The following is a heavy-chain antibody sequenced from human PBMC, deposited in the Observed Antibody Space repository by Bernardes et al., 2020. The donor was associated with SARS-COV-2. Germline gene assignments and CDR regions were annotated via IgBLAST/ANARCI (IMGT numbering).Heavy chain of an antibody. CDR3: TIRLVPVGTFDY. CDR2: IRSKANSHAT. CDR1: GFIFSDSA. V-gene: IGHV3-73*01. Sequence: GGSLRLLCAASGFIFSDSAIHWVRQASGKGLEWVGRIRSKANSHATSSAASVQGRFTISRDDSKNTAYLQMNSLKTEDTAVYYCTIRLVPVGTFDYWGQGTLVTVSS. J-gene: IGHJ4*02. D-gene: IGHD6-13*01.